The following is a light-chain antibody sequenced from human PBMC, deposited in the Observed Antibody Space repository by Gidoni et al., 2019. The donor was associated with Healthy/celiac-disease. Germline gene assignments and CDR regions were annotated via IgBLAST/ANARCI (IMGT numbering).Light chain of an antibody. J-gene: IGKJ2*01. V-gene: IGKV3-11*01. Sequence: EIVFTPSPAPLSLSPGERATLSCRASQSVSSYLAWYQQKPGQAPRLLIYDASNRATGIPARFSGSGSGTDFTLTISSLEPEDFAVYYCQQRSNWPPYTFGQGTKLEIK. CDR3: QQRSNWPPYT. CDR1: QSVSSY. CDR2: DAS.